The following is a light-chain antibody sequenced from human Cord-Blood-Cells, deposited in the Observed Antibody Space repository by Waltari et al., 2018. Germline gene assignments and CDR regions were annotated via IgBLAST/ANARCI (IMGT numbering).Light chain of an antibody. J-gene: IGLJ2*01. Sequence: QSALTQPASVSGSPGQSLTISCPGTRSAVGRYNLVSWYQQHPGKAPKLMIYEGSKRPSGVSNRFSGSKSGNTASLTISGLQAEDEADYYCCSYAGSSTLVFGGGTKLTVL. CDR3: CSYAGSSTLV. CDR2: EGS. V-gene: IGLV2-23*01. CDR1: RSAVGRYNL.